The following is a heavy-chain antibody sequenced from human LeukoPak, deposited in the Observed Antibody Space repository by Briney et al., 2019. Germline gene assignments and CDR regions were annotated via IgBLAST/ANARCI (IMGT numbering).Heavy chain of an antibody. CDR2: ISYDGSNK. D-gene: IGHD3-22*01. Sequence: GRSLRLSCAASGFTFSSYAMHWVRQAPGKGLEWVAVISYDGSNKYYADSVKGRFTISRDNSKNTLYLQMNSLRAEDTAVYYCARSSDLKYYYDSSGYYSHFDYWGQGTLVTVSS. CDR1: GFTFSSYA. CDR3: ARSSDLKYYYDSSGYYSHFDY. J-gene: IGHJ4*02. V-gene: IGHV3-30-3*01.